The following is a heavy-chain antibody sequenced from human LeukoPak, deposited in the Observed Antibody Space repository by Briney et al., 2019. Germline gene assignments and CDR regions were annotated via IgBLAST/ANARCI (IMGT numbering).Heavy chain of an antibody. CDR2: ISGSGGST. V-gene: IGHV3-23*01. CDR3: AKDFTVVVTAIVDY. J-gene: IGHJ4*02. Sequence: GGSLRLSCAASGFTFSSYAMSWVRQAPGKGLAWVSAISGSGGSTYYADSVKGRFTISRDNSKNTLYLQMNSLRAEDTAVYYCAKDFTVVVTAIVDYWGQGTLVTVSS. D-gene: IGHD2-21*02. CDR1: GFTFSSYA.